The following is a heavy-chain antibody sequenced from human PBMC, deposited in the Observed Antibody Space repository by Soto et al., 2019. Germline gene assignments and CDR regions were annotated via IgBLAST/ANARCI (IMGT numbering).Heavy chain of an antibody. CDR1: GHTFTGYY. CDR3: ASAKITRETDIPPLDV. CDR2: INPSGGST. D-gene: IGHD2-2*02. J-gene: IGHJ6*02. Sequence: APVKVSCKASGHTFTGYYMHWVRQAPGQGLEWMGIINPSGGSTSYAQKFQGRVTMTRDTSTSTVYMELSSLRSEDTAVYYCASAKITRETDIPPLDVWVQGTTVTSP. V-gene: IGHV1-46*03.